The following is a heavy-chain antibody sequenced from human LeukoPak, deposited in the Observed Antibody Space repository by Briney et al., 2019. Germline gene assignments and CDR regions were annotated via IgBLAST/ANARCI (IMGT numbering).Heavy chain of an antibody. J-gene: IGHJ4*02. CDR3: ARDVDGSGMFDY. V-gene: IGHV4-59*01. CDR1: GGSISSYY. D-gene: IGHD3-10*01. Sequence: SETLSLTCTVSGGSISSYYWSWIRQPPGKGLEWIGYICYSGSTNYNPSLKSRVTISVDTSKNQFSLKLSSVTAADTAVYYCARDVDGSGMFDYWGQGTLVTVSS. CDR2: ICYSGST.